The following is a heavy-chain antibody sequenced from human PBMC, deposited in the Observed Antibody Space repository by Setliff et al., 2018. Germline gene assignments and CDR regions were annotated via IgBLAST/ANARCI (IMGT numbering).Heavy chain of an antibody. D-gene: IGHD6-13*01. Sequence: ASVKVSCKASGYTFTTYGISWVRQAPGQGLEWMGWISAYNGNTNYAQKLPGRVTMTKDTSTSAAYMELRSLRSDDTAVYYCARSEGSSWLSSYYYYYGMDVWGQVTTVTVSS. CDR2: ISAYNGNT. CDR3: ARSEGSSWLSSYYYYYGMDV. CDR1: GYTFTTYG. J-gene: IGHJ6*02. V-gene: IGHV1-18*01.